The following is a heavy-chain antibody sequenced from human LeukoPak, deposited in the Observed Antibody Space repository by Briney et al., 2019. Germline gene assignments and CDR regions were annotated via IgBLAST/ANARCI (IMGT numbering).Heavy chain of an antibody. Sequence: PGGSLRLSCAASGFTFSNAWMSWVRQAPGKGLEWVGRIKSKTDGGTTDYAAPVKGRFTISRDDSKNTLYLQMNSLKTEDTAVYYCTTDQVVVPAGIDYWGQGTLVTVSS. V-gene: IGHV3-15*01. J-gene: IGHJ4*02. CDR2: IKSKTDGGTT. CDR1: GFTFSNAW. D-gene: IGHD2-2*01. CDR3: TTDQVVVPAGIDY.